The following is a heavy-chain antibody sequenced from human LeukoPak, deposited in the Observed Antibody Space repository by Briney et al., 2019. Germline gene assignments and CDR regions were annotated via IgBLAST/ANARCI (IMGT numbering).Heavy chain of an antibody. CDR2: IYYSGST. V-gene: IGHV4-59*06. D-gene: IGHD6-19*01. Sequence: SETLSLTCTVSGGSISSYYWSWIRQPPGKGLEWIGYIYYSGSTYYNPSLKSRVTISVDTSKNQFSLKLSSVTAADTAVYYCARTGYSSGWSLDYWGQGILVTVSS. J-gene: IGHJ4*02. CDR3: ARTGYSSGWSLDY. CDR1: GGSISSYY.